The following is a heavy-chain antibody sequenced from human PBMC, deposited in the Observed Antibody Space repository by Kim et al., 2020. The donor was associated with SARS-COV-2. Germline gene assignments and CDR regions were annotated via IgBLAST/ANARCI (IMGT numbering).Heavy chain of an antibody. CDR3: AKALGKYYFDY. CDR2: R. J-gene: IGHJ4*02. V-gene: IGHV3-23*01. Sequence: RYYADSVKGWFSISRDNSKSTLYLQMNSLRAEETAVYYWAKALGKYYFDYWGQGNLVTVSS. D-gene: IGHD1-26*01.